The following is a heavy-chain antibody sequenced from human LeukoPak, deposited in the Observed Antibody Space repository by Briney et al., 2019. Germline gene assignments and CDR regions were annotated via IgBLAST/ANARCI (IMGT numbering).Heavy chain of an antibody. Sequence: SQTLSLTCAISGDSVSSNSAAWNWIRQSPSRGLEWLGRTYYRSKWYNDYAVSVKSRITTNPDTSKNQFSLQLNSVTPEDTAVYYCARSWDILTGDIALNWFDPWGQGTLVTVSS. CDR2: TYYRSKWYN. D-gene: IGHD3-9*01. V-gene: IGHV6-1*01. CDR1: GDSVSSNSAA. J-gene: IGHJ5*02. CDR3: ARSWDILTGDIALNWFDP.